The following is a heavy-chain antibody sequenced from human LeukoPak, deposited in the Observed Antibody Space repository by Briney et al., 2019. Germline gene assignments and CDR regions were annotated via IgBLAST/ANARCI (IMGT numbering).Heavy chain of an antibody. Sequence: SETLSLTCTVSGGSISSYYWSWIRQPPGEGLEWIGYIYYSGSTNYNPSLKSRVTISVDTSKNQFSLKLSSVTAADTAVYYCARVEYGDYYYYYMDVWGKGTTVTVSS. D-gene: IGHD4-17*01. J-gene: IGHJ6*03. V-gene: IGHV4-59*01. CDR1: GGSISSYY. CDR2: IYYSGST. CDR3: ARVEYGDYYYYYMDV.